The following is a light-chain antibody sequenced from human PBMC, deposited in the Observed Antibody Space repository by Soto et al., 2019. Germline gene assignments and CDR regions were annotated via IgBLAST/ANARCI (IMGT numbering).Light chain of an antibody. CDR3: CSYATGSIYV. CDR2: DVS. CDR1: SSDVGGRDW. V-gene: IGLV2-14*03. J-gene: IGLJ1*01. Sequence: QSVLTQPASVSGSPGESITISCTGTSSDVGGRDWVSWYQQHPGKAPKLMIYDVSHRPSGISDRFSGSKFGNTASLTISGLQADDEADDFCCSYATGSIYVFGTGTKLTVL.